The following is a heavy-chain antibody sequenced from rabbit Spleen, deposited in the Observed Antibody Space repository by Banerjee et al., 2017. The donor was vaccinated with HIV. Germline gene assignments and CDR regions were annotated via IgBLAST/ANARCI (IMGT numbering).Heavy chain of an antibody. CDR2: IYSTIGYT. Sequence: QEQLVESGGGLVQPGASLTLTCTASGFSFSSSYYMCWVRQAPGKGLEWIGYIYSTIGYTYYASWAKGRFTISKTSSTAVTLQMTSLTVADTATYFCARVSESSGWGEDLWGPGTLVTVS. CDR3: ARVSESSGWGEDL. CDR1: GFSFSSSYY. V-gene: IGHV1S45*01. J-gene: IGHJ4*01. D-gene: IGHD4-1*01.